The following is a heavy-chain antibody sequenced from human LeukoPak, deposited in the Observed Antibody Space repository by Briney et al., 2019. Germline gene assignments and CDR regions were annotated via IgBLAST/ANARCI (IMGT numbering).Heavy chain of an antibody. CDR3: ARGIAAAAGDY. CDR1: GYTFTSYG. V-gene: IGHV1-18*01. CDR2: ISAYNGNT. J-gene: IGHJ4*02. Sequence: ASVKVSCKASGYTFTSYGISWVRQAPGQGLEWMGWISAYNGNTNYAQKFQGRVTITADKSTSTAYMELSSLRSEDTAVYYCARGIAAAAGDYWGQGTLVTVSS. D-gene: IGHD6-13*01.